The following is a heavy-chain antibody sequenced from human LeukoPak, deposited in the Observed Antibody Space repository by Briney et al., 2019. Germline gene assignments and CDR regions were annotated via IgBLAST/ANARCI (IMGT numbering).Heavy chain of an antibody. Sequence: GTSVKVSCKASGFTFTSSAVQWVRQARGQRLEWIGWIVVGSGNTNYAQKFQERVTITRDMSTSTAYMELSSLRSEDTAVYYCAADHDYYDSSGYYRTFNYWGQGTLVTVSS. V-gene: IGHV1-58*01. CDR3: AADHDYYDSSGYYRTFNY. D-gene: IGHD3-22*01. CDR1: GFTFTSSA. CDR2: IVVGSGNT. J-gene: IGHJ4*02.